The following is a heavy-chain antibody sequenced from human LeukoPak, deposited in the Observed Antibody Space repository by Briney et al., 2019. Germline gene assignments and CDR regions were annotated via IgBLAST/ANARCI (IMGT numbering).Heavy chain of an antibody. CDR2: IIPILGIA. CDR3: ARSLIAAAGVFPYYYYGMDV. J-gene: IGHJ6*02. V-gene: IGHV1-69*04. D-gene: IGHD6-13*01. Sequence: GASVQVSCKASEGTFSGYAISWVRQAPGQGLEWMGRIIPILGIANYAQKFQGRVTITADKSTSTAYMELSSLRSEDTAVYYCARSLIAAAGVFPYYYYGMDVWGQGTTVTVSS. CDR1: EGTFSGYA.